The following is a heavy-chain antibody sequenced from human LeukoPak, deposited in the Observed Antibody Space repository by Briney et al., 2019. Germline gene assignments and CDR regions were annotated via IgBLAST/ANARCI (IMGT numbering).Heavy chain of an antibody. CDR2: IYYSGST. Sequence: SETLSLTCTVSGGSISSGGYYWSWIRQHPGKGLEWIGYIYYSGSTYYNPSLKSRVTISVDTSKNQFSLKLSSVTAADTAVYYCARREGITGTHFDYWGQGTLVTVPS. V-gene: IGHV4-31*03. J-gene: IGHJ4*02. D-gene: IGHD1-20*01. CDR3: ARREGITGTHFDY. CDR1: GGSISSGGYY.